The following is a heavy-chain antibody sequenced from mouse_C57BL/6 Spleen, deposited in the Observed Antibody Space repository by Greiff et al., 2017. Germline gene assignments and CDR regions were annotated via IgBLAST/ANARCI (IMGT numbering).Heavy chain of an antibody. J-gene: IGHJ4*01. CDR2: IYPGDGDT. V-gene: IGHV1-82*01. D-gene: IGHD1-1*01. CDR3: ARSYYGSSYVGSYAMDY. Sequence: VQLQQSGPELVKPGASVKISCKASGYAFSSSWMNWVKQRPGKGLEWIGRIYPGDGDTNYNGKFKGKATLTADKSSSTAYMQLSSLTSEDSAVYFCARSYYGSSYVGSYAMDYWGQGTSVTVSS. CDR1: GYAFSSSW.